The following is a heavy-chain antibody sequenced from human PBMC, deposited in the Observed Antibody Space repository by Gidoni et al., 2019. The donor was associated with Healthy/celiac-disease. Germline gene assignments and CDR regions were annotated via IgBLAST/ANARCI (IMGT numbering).Heavy chain of an antibody. D-gene: IGHD4-17*01. CDR1: GYTVTGYY. V-gene: IGHV1-2*02. Sequence: QVQLVQSGAEDKKPGASVKVSCKASGYTVTGYYMHWVRQAPGQGLEWMGWINPNSGGTNYAQKFQGRVTMTRDTSISTAYMELSRLRSDDTAVYYCARVPYGDHWYFDLWGRGTLVTVSS. CDR3: ARVPYGDHWYFDL. J-gene: IGHJ2*01. CDR2: INPNSGGT.